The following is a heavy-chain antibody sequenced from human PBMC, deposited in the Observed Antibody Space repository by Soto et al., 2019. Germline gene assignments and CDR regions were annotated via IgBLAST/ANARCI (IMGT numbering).Heavy chain of an antibody. V-gene: IGHV3-33*01. J-gene: IGHJ3*02. CDR2: ICYDGSKK. CDR1: GFTFSSYG. D-gene: IGHD6-19*01. CDR3: ARDKNSSGWSDAFDI. Sequence: GGSLILSCAASGFTFSSYGMHWLRQAPGKGLEWVAVICYDGSKKYYAYSVKGLFTISRDNSKNTLYLQMNSLRAEDTAVYYCARDKNSSGWSDAFDIWGQGTMVTVSS.